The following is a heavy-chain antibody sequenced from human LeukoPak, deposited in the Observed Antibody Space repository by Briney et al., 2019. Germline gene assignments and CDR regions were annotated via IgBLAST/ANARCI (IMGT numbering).Heavy chain of an antibody. CDR3: ASGSYLWGGMDV. Sequence: RASVKVSCKASGDSFSNYGFAWVRQAPGQGLEWMGWISADSGDRYYAQNFQHRVTMTTDTSTTTGYMELRSLRSDDTAVYYCASGSYLWGGMDVWGQGTTVTVSS. CDR2: ISADSGDR. D-gene: IGHD1-26*01. CDR1: GDSFSNYG. V-gene: IGHV1-18*01. J-gene: IGHJ6*02.